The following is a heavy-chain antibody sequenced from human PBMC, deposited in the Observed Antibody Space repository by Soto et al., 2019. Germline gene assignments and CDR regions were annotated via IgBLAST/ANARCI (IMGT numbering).Heavy chain of an antibody. CDR3: ARGLSGFEYYKHNYYMDV. Sequence: SETLSLTCTVSGGSISRYYWSWIRQPPGKGLEWIGYSYYSGSTSYNPSLKSRVTTSVDTSKNQFSLKMSSVTAADTAVYYCARGLSGFEYYKHNYYMDVWGKGTTVTVSS. D-gene: IGHD5-12*01. CDR2: SYYSGST. CDR1: GGSISRYY. V-gene: IGHV4-59*01. J-gene: IGHJ6*03.